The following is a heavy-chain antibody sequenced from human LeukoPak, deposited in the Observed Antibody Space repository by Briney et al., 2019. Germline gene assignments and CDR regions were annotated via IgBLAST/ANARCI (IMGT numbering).Heavy chain of an antibody. CDR2: INANSGGT. D-gene: IGHD3-10*01. Sequence: VASVKVSCKASGYTFTGYYMHWVRQAPGQGFEWMGWINANSGGTNYAQKFQGRVTMTRDTSISTAYMELSRLRSDDTAVYYCARLLLWFGELPKDSSDNWFDPWGQGTLVTVSS. J-gene: IGHJ5*02. CDR1: GYTFTGYY. V-gene: IGHV1-2*02. CDR3: ARLLLWFGELPKDSSDNWFDP.